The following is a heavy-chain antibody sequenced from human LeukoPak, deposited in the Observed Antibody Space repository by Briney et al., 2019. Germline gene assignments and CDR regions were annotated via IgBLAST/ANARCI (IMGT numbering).Heavy chain of an antibody. CDR1: GFTFSWYW. V-gene: IGHV3-7*03. CDR2: IKQDGSEK. D-gene: IGHD3-3*01. J-gene: IGHJ4*02. CDR3: AKEAHHYDFWSGYYTYYFDY. Sequence: GGSLRLSCAASGFTFSWYWMSWVRQAPGKGLEWVANIKQDGSEKYYADSVKGRFTISRDNAKNSLYLQMNGLRAEDTALYYCAKEAHHYDFWSGYYTYYFDYWGQGTLVTVSS.